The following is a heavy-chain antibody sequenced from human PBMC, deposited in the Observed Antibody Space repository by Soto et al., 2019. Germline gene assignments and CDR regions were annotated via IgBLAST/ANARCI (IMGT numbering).Heavy chain of an antibody. D-gene: IGHD3-10*01. Sequence: QVQLVESGGGVVQPGRSLRLSCAASGFTFSSYAMHWVRQAPGKGLEWVAVISYDGSNKYYADSVKGRFTISRDNSENTLYLQMNSLRAEDTAVYYCARDRGMLPYYYGMDVWGQGTTVTVSS. V-gene: IGHV3-30-3*01. J-gene: IGHJ6*02. CDR1: GFTFSSYA. CDR2: ISYDGSNK. CDR3: ARDRGMLPYYYGMDV.